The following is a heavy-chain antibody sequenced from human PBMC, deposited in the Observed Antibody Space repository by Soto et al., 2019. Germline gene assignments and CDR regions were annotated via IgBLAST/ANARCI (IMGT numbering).Heavy chain of an antibody. V-gene: IGHV4-59*01. CDR3: AREGRMGTFDY. CDR2: FYYSGST. J-gene: IGHJ4*02. CDR1: GDFLSSYF. D-gene: IGHD1-1*01. Sequence: SETLSLTCTVSGDFLSSYFWSWVRQPPGKGLECIGYFYYSGSTKYNPSLKSRVTILEDTSKNQFSLKLNSLTAADTAVYYCAREGRMGTFDYWGQGALVTVSS.